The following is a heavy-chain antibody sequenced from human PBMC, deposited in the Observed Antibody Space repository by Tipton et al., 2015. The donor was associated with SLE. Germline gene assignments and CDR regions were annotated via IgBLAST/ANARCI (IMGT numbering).Heavy chain of an antibody. CDR3: ARDFGNVGRFDS. CDR1: GFYISSGFN. CDR2: IYHTGTT. D-gene: IGHD3-10*01. J-gene: IGHJ5*01. Sequence: TLSLTCTVSGFYISSGFNWGWIRQPPGKGLEWIGIIYHTGTTNYSPSLQRRVAISVDTSKNQFSLKLISLTAADTAVYYCARDFGNVGRFDSWGQGTLVTVSS. V-gene: IGHV4-38-2*02.